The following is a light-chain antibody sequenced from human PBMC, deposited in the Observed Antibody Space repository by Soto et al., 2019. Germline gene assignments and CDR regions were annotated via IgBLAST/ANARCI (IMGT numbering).Light chain of an antibody. CDR2: KAS. J-gene: IGKJ1*01. V-gene: IGKV1-5*03. Sequence: DIQMTQSPSTLSASVGNRVTITCRASQSIGSWLAWYQQKPGKAPKLLIYKASSLESGVPSRFSGSGSGTEFTLTISSLQPDDFATYYCQHLRTFGQGTKVDI. CDR1: QSIGSW. CDR3: QHLRT.